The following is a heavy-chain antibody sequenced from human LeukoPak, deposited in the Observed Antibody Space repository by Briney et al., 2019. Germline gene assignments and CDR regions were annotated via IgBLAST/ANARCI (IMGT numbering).Heavy chain of an antibody. CDR2: IIPIFGTA. Sequence: SVKVSCKASGDTFSSYAISWVRQAPGQGLEWMGGIIPIFGTANYAQKFQGRVTITADESTSTAYMELSSLRSEDTAVYYCARTYYDFWSGSLDYWGQGTLVTVSS. CDR1: GDTFSSYA. V-gene: IGHV1-69*13. D-gene: IGHD3-3*01. J-gene: IGHJ4*02. CDR3: ARTYYDFWSGSLDY.